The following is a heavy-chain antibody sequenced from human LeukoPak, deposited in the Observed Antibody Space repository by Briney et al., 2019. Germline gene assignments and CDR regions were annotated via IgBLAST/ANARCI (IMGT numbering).Heavy chain of an antibody. V-gene: IGHV3-48*04. Sequence: GGSLRLSCAASGFTFSSYSMNWVRQAPGKGLEWVSYISSSSSTIYYADSVKGRFTISRDNAKNSLYLQMNSLRAEDMAVYYCARREQQLVPYWYFDLWGRGTLVTVSS. CDR1: GFTFSSYS. J-gene: IGHJ2*01. D-gene: IGHD6-13*01. CDR3: ARREQQLVPYWYFDL. CDR2: ISSSSSTI.